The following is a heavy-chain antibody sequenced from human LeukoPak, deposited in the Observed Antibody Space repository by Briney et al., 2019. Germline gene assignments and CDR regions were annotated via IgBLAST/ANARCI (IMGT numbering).Heavy chain of an antibody. CDR3: AKLDSGLYYYYYMDV. D-gene: IGHD2-15*01. Sequence: GGSLRLSCAASGFTFSSYAMSWVRQAPGKRLEWVSAISGSGGSTYYADSVKGRFTISRDNSKNTLYLQMNSLRAEDTAVYYCAKLDSGLYYYYYMDVWGKGTTVTVSS. CDR2: ISGSGGST. J-gene: IGHJ6*03. CDR1: GFTFSSYA. V-gene: IGHV3-23*01.